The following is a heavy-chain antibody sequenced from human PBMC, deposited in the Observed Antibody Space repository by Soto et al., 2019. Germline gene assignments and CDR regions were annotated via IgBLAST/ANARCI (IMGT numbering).Heavy chain of an antibody. CDR2: IYSSGST. J-gene: IGHJ3*01. D-gene: IGHD3-3*01. Sequence: QVQLQESGPGPVKPSQTLSLTCTVSGGSIRSGDYYWSWVRQHPGQGLEWIAYIYSSGSTYYNPSRKSRVAISLDTSKNQFSLKLSSVTAADTAVYYCARGGVGATLGAFDVWGQGTMVTVSS. V-gene: IGHV4-31*03. CDR3: ARGGVGATLGAFDV. CDR1: GGSIRSGDYY.